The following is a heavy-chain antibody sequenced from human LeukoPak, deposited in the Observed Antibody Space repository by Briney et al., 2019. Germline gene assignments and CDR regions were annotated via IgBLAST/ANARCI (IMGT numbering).Heavy chain of an antibody. CDR1: GFTFRSYA. J-gene: IGHJ3*02. D-gene: IGHD5-18*01. CDR2: ISGSGGNT. Sequence: GGSQTLSCTVSGFTFRSYAMRWARQAPGKGREWVSSISGSGGNTYYADSVEGLFPISRHNTKNTMCLQMNSMRAEDTAVYYCAKISLSAMVTTAFDIWGQETMVTVSS. CDR3: AKISLSAMVTTAFDI. V-gene: IGHV3-23*01.